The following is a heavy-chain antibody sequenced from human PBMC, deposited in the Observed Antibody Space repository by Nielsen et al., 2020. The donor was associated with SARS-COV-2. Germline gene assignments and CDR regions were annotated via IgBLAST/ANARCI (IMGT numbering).Heavy chain of an antibody. CDR2: INEDGSVV. D-gene: IGHD3-3*01. Sequence: GESLKISCAASGLIFSSSWMVWVRQAPGKGLEWVANINEDGSVVNYVDSVKGRFTISRDNSKNTLYLQLTSLRADDTAVYFCAKDGEGDFWSGPSPLDYWGQGTLVTVSS. CDR1: GLIFSSSW. V-gene: IGHV3-7*01. J-gene: IGHJ4*02. CDR3: AKDGEGDFWSGPSPLDY.